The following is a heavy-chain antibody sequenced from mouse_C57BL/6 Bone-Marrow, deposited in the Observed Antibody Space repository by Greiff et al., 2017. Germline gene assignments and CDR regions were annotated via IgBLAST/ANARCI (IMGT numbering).Heavy chain of an antibody. V-gene: IGHV1-55*01. D-gene: IGHD1-1*01. CDR1: GYTFTSYW. J-gene: IGHJ2*01. CDR3: ARVTTVVEYYFDY. CDR2: IYPGSGST. Sequence: QVQLQQPGAELVKPGASVKMSCKASGYTFTSYWITWVKQRPGQGLEWIGDIYPGSGSTNYNEKFKSKATLTVDTSSSTAYMQLSSLKSEDSAVYYCARVTTVVEYYFDYWGQGTTLTVSS.